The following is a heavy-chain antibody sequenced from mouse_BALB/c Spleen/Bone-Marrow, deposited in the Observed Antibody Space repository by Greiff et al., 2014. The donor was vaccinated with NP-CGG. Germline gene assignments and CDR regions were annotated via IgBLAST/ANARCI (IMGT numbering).Heavy chain of an antibody. Sequence: VQLKESGAELVKPGASVKLSCTASGFNIKDTYMHWVKQRPEQGLEWIGRIDPANGNTKYDPNFQGKATITADTSSNTAYLQLSSLTSEDTAVYYCAMYYYGSSLFAYWGQGTLVTVSA. CDR3: AMYYYGSSLFAY. J-gene: IGHJ3*01. CDR2: IDPANGNT. V-gene: IGHV14-3*02. CDR1: GFNIKDTY. D-gene: IGHD1-1*01.